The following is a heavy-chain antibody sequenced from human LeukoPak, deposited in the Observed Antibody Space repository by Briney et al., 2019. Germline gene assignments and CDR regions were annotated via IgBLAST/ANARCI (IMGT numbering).Heavy chain of an antibody. CDR3: ARMYYDILAGYSFDY. D-gene: IGHD3-9*01. V-gene: IGHV4-59*01. CDR1: GGSFSTYY. Sequence: SETLSLTCTVSGGSFSTYYWSWIRQPPGKGLEWIGYIYYSGSTNYNPSLKRRVTISVDTSKNQFSLKLSSVTAADTAVYYCARMYYDILAGYSFDYWGQGTLVTVSS. CDR2: IYYSGST. J-gene: IGHJ4*02.